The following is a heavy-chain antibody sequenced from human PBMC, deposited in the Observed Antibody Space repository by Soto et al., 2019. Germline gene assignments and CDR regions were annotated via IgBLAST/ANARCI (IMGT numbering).Heavy chain of an antibody. D-gene: IGHD1-7*01. J-gene: IGHJ3*02. Sequence: EVQLLESGGGLVQPGGSLRLSCAASGFTFSSYAMNWVRQAPGKGLEWVSAISGSGGSTYYADSVKGRFTISRDSSKNTLYLQRNSLRAEDTALYYCAKGNSWSPALVLDIWGQGTMVTVSS. CDR3: AKGNSWSPALVLDI. V-gene: IGHV3-23*01. CDR2: ISGSGGST. CDR1: GFTFSSYA.